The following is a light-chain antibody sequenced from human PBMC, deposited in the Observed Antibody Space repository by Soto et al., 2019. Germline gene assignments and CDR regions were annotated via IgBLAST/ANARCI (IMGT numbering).Light chain of an antibody. V-gene: IGKV3-20*01. CDR3: QQYGSSGT. Sequence: EIVLTQSPGTLSLSPGERATLSCRASQSVSNNYLAWYQQKPGQAPRLLIYGASNRATGIPDRFSGSGSETDFNLTISRLEPEDFAVYYCQQYGSSGTFGQGTKVEIK. CDR2: GAS. CDR1: QSVSNNY. J-gene: IGKJ1*01.